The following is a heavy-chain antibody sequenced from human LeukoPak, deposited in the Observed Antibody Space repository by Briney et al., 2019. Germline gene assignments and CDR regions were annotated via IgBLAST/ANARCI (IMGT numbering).Heavy chain of an antibody. D-gene: IGHD3-10*01. CDR2: INAYNGNP. V-gene: IGHV1-18*01. CDR1: GYTFTSYG. CDR3: ARGSPVYDY. Sequence: ASVKLSCKASGYTFTSYGITWVRQAPGQGLEWMGWINAYNGNPHYAQKLQGRVTMTTDTSTGTAYMELRSLRSDDTAVYYCARGSPVYDYWGQGTLVTVSS. J-gene: IGHJ4*02.